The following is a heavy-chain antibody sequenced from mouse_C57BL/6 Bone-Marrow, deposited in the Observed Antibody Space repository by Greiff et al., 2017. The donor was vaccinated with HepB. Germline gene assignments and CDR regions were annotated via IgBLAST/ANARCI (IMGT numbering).Heavy chain of an antibody. D-gene: IGHD1-3*01. CDR1: GYTFTSYW. CDR2: IDPSDSYT. V-gene: IGHV1-50*01. J-gene: IGHJ3*01. Sequence: QVQLQQPGAELVKPGASVKLSCKASGYTFTSYWMQWVKQRPGQGLEWIGEIDPSDSYTNYNQKFKGKATLTVDTSSSTAYMQLSSLTSEDYAVYYCARSSYKGFAYWGQGTLVTVSA. CDR3: ARSSYKGFAY.